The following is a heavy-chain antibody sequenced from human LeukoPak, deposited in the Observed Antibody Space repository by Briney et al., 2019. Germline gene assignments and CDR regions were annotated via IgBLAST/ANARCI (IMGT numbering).Heavy chain of an antibody. J-gene: IGHJ4*02. V-gene: IGHV3-23*01. CDR3: AKGDIGRATHSDY. CDR1: GFTFSSYA. Sequence: PGRSLRLSCAASGFTFSSYAMSWVRQAPGKGLEWVSAISNSGGNTYYADSVKGRFTISRDNSKNTLYLQMNSLKAEDTAVYYCAKGDIGRATHSDYWGQGTLVTVSS. D-gene: IGHD1-26*01. CDR2: ISNSGGNT.